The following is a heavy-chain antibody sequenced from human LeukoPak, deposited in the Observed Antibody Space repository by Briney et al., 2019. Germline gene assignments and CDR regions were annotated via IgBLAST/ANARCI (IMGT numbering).Heavy chain of an antibody. CDR3: ASVGATNFDY. CDR2: INPNSGGT. J-gene: IGHJ4*02. D-gene: IGHD1-26*01. CDR1: GYTFTGYF. Sequence: ASVKVSCKTSGYTFTGYFMHWVRQAPGQGLEWMGWINPNSGGTNYAQKFQGRVTMTRDTSISTVYMELSSLRSEDTAVYYCASVGATNFDYWGQGTLVTVSS. V-gene: IGHV1-2*02.